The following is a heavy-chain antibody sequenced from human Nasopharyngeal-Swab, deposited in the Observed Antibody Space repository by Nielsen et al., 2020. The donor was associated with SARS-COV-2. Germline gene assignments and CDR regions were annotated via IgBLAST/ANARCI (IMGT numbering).Heavy chain of an antibody. CDR3: AKGVASYCSGGSCLFDY. CDR2: IDAVGANT. CDR1: GFTFSTYW. J-gene: IGHJ4*02. V-gene: IGHV3-23*01. Sequence: GESLKISCAASGFTFSTYWMHWVRQAPGKGLEWVSTIDAVGANTFYADSVKGRFTISRDNSKNTLYLQMNSLRAEDTAVYYCAKGVASYCSGGSCLFDYWGQGTLVTVSS. D-gene: IGHD2-15*01.